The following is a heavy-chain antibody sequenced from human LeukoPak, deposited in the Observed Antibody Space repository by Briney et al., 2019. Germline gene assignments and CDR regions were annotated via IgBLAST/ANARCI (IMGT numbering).Heavy chain of an antibody. V-gene: IGHV1-2*02. CDR3: ARDLYPRIAAAGMENWFDP. CDR1: GYTFTGYY. D-gene: IGHD6-13*01. J-gene: IGHJ5*02. Sequence: GPVKVSCKASGYTFTGYYTHWVRQAPGQGLEWMGWINPNSGGTNYAQKFQGRVTMTRDTSISTAYMELSRLRSDDTAVYYCARDLYPRIAAAGMENWFDPWGQGTLVTVSS. CDR2: INPNSGGT.